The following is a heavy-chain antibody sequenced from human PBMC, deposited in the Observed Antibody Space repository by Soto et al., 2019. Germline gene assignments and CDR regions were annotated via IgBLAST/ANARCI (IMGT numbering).Heavy chain of an antibody. Sequence: SETLSLTCTVSGGSIRSYYWSWIRQAPGKGLEWIGYLYNSGSTVYNPSLKSRVTISVDTSKNQFSLKLNSVTAADTAVYYCGRDLWGYCGTDCYPLDVWGQGTTVTVSS. CDR2: LYNSGST. D-gene: IGHD2-21*02. J-gene: IGHJ6*02. CDR1: GGSIRSYY. CDR3: GRDLWGYCGTDCYPLDV. V-gene: IGHV4-59*01.